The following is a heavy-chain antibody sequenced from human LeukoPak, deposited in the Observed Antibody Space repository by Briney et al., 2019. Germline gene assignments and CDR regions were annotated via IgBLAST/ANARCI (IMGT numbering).Heavy chain of an antibody. V-gene: IGHV3-23*01. CDR1: GSAFASYA. J-gene: IGHJ3*02. Sequence: PGGSLRLSCAASGSAFASYAMNWVRQSPERGLEWVAAISGTGGSTSYADSLKGRFTISRDNSKNTVYLQISRLTAEDTAVYYCAKECGRDYDDRAFDIWGQGTMVTVSS. CDR2: ISGTGGST. D-gene: IGHD3-22*01. CDR3: AKECGRDYDDRAFDI.